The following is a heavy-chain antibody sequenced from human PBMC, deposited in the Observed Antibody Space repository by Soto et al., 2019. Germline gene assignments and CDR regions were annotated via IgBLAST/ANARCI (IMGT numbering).Heavy chain of an antibody. CDR1: GFSLTTSGVG. CDR3: VHRHAYYYYMDV. Sequence: SGPTLVNPTETLTLTCTFSGFSLTTSGVGVGWIRQPPGKALEWLALIYWDDGKRYSPSLKSRLTITKDTSKNQVVLTMTNMDPVDTATYYCVHRHAYYYYMDVWGKGTTVTVSS. CDR2: IYWDDGK. V-gene: IGHV2-5*02. J-gene: IGHJ6*03.